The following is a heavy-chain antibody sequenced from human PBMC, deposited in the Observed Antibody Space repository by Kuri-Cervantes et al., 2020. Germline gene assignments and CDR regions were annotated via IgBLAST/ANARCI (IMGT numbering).Heavy chain of an antibody. D-gene: IGHD4-17*01. Sequence: SVKVSCKASGFTFTSSAVQWVQQARGQRLEWIGWIVVGSGNTNYAQKFQERVTITRDMSTSTACMELSSLRSEDTAVYYCAAMTTVTPNWFDPWGQGTLVTVSS. CDR3: AAMTTVTPNWFDP. CDR2: IVVGSGNT. J-gene: IGHJ5*02. CDR1: GFTFTSSA. V-gene: IGHV1-58*01.